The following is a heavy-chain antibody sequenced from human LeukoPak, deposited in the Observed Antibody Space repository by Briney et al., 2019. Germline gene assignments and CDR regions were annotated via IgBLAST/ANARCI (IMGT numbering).Heavy chain of an antibody. CDR3: TRAPYSSSWYSFRYYFDY. D-gene: IGHD6-13*01. J-gene: IGHJ4*02. CDR2: IRSKAYGGTT. V-gene: IGHV3-49*04. CDR1: GFTFSNAW. Sequence: GGSLRLSCAASGFTFSNAWMSWVRQAPGKGLEWVGFIRSKAYGGTTEYAASVKDRFTISRDDSKSIAYLQMNSLKTEDTAVYYCTRAPYSSSWYSFRYYFDYWGQGTLVTVSS.